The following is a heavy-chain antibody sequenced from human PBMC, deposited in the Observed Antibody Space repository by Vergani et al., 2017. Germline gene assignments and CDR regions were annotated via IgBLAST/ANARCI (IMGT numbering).Heavy chain of an antibody. J-gene: IGHJ4*02. Sequence: QVQLVQSGAEVKKPGASVKVSCKASGYTFTSYYMHWVRQAPGQGLEWMGIINPSGGSTSYAQKFQGRVTMTRDTSTSTVYMELSSLRSEDTAVYYCAREELYYGATPYFDYWGQGTLVTVSS. CDR2: INPSGGST. CDR1: GYTFTSYY. V-gene: IGHV1-46*01. CDR3: AREELYYGATPYFDY. D-gene: IGHD4/OR15-4a*01.